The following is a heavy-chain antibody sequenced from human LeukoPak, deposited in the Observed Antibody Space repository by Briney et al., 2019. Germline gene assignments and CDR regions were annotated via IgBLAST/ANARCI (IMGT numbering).Heavy chain of an antibody. V-gene: IGHV3-23*01. Sequence: PGGSLRLSCAASGFTFTTYAMSWVRQAPGKGLEWVSTISGSGVGTYYADSVKGRFTISRDNSKNTLYLQMNSLRGEDTAVYYCVKFRGQLLSSYYFDYWGQGTLVTVSS. CDR3: VKFRGQLLSSYYFDY. D-gene: IGHD2-2*01. CDR1: GFTFTTYA. CDR2: ISGSGVGT. J-gene: IGHJ4*02.